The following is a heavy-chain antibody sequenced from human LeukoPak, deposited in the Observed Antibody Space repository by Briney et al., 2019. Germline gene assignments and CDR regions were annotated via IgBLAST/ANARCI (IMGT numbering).Heavy chain of an antibody. CDR1: GFTFSSYW. J-gene: IGHJ3*02. CDR2: IKQDGSEK. CDR3: AREDPLSGSYSTDAFDI. V-gene: IGHV3-7*01. D-gene: IGHD1-26*01. Sequence: GGSLRLSCAASGFTFSSYWMSWVRQAPGKGLEWVANIKQDGSEKYYVDSVKGRFTISRDNAKNSLYLQMNSLRAEDTAVYYCAREDPLSGSYSTDAFDIWGQGTMVTVSS.